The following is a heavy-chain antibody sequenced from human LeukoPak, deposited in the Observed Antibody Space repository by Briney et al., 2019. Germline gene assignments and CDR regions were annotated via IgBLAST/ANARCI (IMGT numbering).Heavy chain of an antibody. CDR1: GRTFDDYA. V-gene: IGHV3-9*01. Sequence: GGSLRLYCAASGRTFDDYAMHWVRQAPGKGLEWVSGISWNSGSIGYADSVKGRFTISRDNAKNSLYLQMNSLRAEDTALYYCAKAGSYYFDYWGQGTLVTVSS. D-gene: IGHD3-16*02. J-gene: IGHJ4*02. CDR2: ISWNSGSI. CDR3: AKAGSYYFDY.